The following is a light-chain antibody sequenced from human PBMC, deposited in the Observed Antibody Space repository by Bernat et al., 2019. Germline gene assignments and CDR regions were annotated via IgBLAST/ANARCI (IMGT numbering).Light chain of an antibody. Sequence: EVVLTQSPGTLSLSPGERVSLSCRASQSISSSDLAWYQQTPGQAPRLLIHGTSSRATGIPNRFSGSGSGRDFTLTIRRLETEDFVVYYCQKSGTSPITFGQGTRLEIK. CDR3: QKSGTSPIT. V-gene: IGKV3-20*01. CDR2: GTS. CDR1: QSISSSD. J-gene: IGKJ5*01.